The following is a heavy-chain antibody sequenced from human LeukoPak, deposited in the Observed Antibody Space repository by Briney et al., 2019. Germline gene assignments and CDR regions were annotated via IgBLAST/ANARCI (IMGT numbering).Heavy chain of an antibody. J-gene: IGHJ5*02. V-gene: IGHV3-30*02. D-gene: IGHD3-3*01. CDR3: AKTFGARNGWFDP. CDR1: GFTFSSYG. Sequence: QSGGSLRLSCAASGFTFSSYGMHWVRQAPGKGLEWVAFIRYDGSNKYYADSVKGRFTISRDNSKNTLYLQMNSLRAEDTAVYYCAKTFGARNGWFDPWGQGTLVTVSS. CDR2: IRYDGSNK.